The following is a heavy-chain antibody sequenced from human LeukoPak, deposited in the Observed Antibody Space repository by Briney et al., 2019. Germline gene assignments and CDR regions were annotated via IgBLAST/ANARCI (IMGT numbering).Heavy chain of an antibody. CDR1: GFTVSSNY. D-gene: IGHD6-19*01. J-gene: IGHJ6*02. CDR3: AREDGSGWYGEDYYYGMDV. Sequence: GGSLRLSCAASGFTVSSNYMSWVRQAPGKGLEWVSVIYSGGSTYYADSVKGRFTISRDNSKNTLYLQMNSLRAEDTAVYYCAREDGSGWYGEDYYYGMDVWGQGTTVTVSS. V-gene: IGHV3-53*01. CDR2: IYSGGST.